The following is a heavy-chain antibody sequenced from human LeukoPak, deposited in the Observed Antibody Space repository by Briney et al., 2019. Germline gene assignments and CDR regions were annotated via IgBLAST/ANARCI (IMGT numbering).Heavy chain of an antibody. CDR2: ISGSGGST. CDR3: AKIYGDSTPSFDY. V-gene: IGHV3-23*01. D-gene: IGHD4-17*01. J-gene: IGHJ4*02. CDR1: GFTFSSYA. Sequence: SGGSLRLSCAASGFTFSSYAMSWVRQAPWKGLEWVSAISGSGGSTYYADSVKGRFTISRDNSKNTLYLQMNILRAEDTAVYYCAKIYGDSTPSFDYWGQGTLVTVSS.